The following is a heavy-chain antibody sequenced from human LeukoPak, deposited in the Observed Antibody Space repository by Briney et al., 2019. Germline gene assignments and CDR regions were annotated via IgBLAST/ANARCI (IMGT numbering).Heavy chain of an antibody. CDR3: AKSDSGDYVEDYFDY. V-gene: IGHV3-48*01. CDR1: GFTFSSYS. J-gene: IGHJ4*02. Sequence: PGGSLRLSCAASGFTFSSYSMNWVHQAPGKGLEWVSYISSSSSTIYYADSVKGRFTISRDNSKNTLYLQMNSLRAEDTAVYYCAKSDSGDYVEDYFDYWGQGTLVTVSS. CDR2: ISSSSSTI. D-gene: IGHD4-17*01.